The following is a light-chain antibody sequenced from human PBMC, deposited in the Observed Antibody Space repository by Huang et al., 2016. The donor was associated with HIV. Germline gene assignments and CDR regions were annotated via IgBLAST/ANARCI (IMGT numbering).Light chain of an antibody. CDR1: RGVFYSLSKKNY. J-gene: IGKJ1*01. CDR3: LQYYSVPQT. V-gene: IGKV4-1*01. Sequence: DILITQSPDSLAVSPGERATINCKSSRGVFYSLSKKNYLAWFQQTPGRPPKLLIYWATTRESGVPDRFSGSGSGTDFTLTINNLQAEDVAVYFCLQYYSVPQTFGHGTKVEI. CDR2: WAT.